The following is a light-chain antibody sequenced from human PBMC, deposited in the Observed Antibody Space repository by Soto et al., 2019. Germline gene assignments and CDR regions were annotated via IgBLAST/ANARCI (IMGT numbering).Light chain of an antibody. CDR1: QYISSD. CDR2: GAS. Sequence: DIQMTQSPSSLSASVGDRVTITCRASQYISSDVNWHQQKPGKAPKFLIYGASDLQRGVPSRFSGSGSGTDLTLTINSLQPEDFATYYCQQSYSRPLTFGPGTKLDIK. J-gene: IGKJ3*01. CDR3: QQSYSRPLT. V-gene: IGKV1-39*01.